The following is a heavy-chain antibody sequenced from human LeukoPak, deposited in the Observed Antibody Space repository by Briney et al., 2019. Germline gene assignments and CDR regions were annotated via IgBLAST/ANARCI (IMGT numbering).Heavy chain of an antibody. J-gene: IGHJ6*03. CDR2: IYYSGST. D-gene: IGHD3-22*01. V-gene: IGHV4-31*03. CDR3: SGGYPPYYMDV. CDR1: GGAISSGGYY. Sequence: SQTLSLTCTVSGGAISSGGYYWSWIRQHPGKGLEWIGYIYYSGSTYYNPSLKSRVTISVDPSKNQFSLKLSSVTAADTAVYYCSGGYPPYYMDVWGKGTTVTVSS.